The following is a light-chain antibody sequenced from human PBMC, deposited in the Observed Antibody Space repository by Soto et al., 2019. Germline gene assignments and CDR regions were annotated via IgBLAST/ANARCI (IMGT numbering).Light chain of an antibody. J-gene: IGLJ2*01. CDR1: SSNIGSNT. CDR2: SND. CDR3: EAWDDSLNGQMV. Sequence: QSVLTQPPSASGTPGQRVTISCSGSSSNIGSNTVNWYQQLPGTAPKLLIYSNDQRPSGVPDRFSGSKSGTSASLAISGLQSEDEADYYCEAWDDSLNGQMVFGGGTKLTVL. V-gene: IGLV1-44*01.